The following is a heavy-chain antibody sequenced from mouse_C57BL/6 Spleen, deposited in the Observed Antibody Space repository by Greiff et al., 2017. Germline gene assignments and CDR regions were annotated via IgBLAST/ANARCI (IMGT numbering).Heavy chain of an antibody. Sequence: VQLKQSGPELVKPGASVKMSCKASGYTFTDYNMHWVKQSHGKSLEWIGYINPNNGGTSYNQKFKGKATLTVNKSSSTAYVELRSLTSEDSAVYYCERGGYYSNYDAMAYWGQGTSVTVSS. CDR1: GYTFTDYN. D-gene: IGHD2-5*01. J-gene: IGHJ4*01. CDR2: INPNNGGT. V-gene: IGHV1-22*01. CDR3: ERGGYYSNYDAMAY.